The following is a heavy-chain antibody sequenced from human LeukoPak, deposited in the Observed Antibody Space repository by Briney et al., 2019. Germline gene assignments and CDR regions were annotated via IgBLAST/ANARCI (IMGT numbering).Heavy chain of an antibody. Sequence: PGGCLSLSCAASGFTFSSYSMNWVRQAPGKGLEWVSSISSSSSYIYYADSVKGRFTISRDNAKNSLYLQMNSLRAEDTAVYYCARDSSYGIDYWGQGTLVTVSS. V-gene: IGHV3-21*01. D-gene: IGHD5-18*01. CDR3: ARDSSYGIDY. CDR1: GFTFSSYS. CDR2: ISSSSSYI. J-gene: IGHJ4*02.